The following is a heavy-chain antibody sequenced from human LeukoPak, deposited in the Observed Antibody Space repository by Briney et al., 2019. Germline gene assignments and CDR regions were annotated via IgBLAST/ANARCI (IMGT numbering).Heavy chain of an antibody. V-gene: IGHV4-59*01. Sequence: SETLSLTCTVSGGSISSYYWSWIRQPPGKGLEWIGYIYYSGSTNYNPSLKSRVTISVDTSKNQFSLKLSSVTAADTAVYYCARGNSYCSSTSCSLRLDYWGQGTLVTVSS. D-gene: IGHD2-2*01. J-gene: IGHJ4*02. CDR1: GGSISSYY. CDR2: IYYSGST. CDR3: ARGNSYCSSTSCSLRLDY.